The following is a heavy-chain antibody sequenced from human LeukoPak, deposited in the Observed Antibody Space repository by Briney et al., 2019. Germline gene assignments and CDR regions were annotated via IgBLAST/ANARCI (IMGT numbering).Heavy chain of an antibody. Sequence: SETLSLTCTVSGVSISSYYWSWIRQPPGKGLEWIGYIYYSGSTNYNPSLKSRVTISVDTSKNQFSLKLSSVTAADTAVYYCARGVGLTQGGTFDYWGQGTLVSVSS. CDR2: IYYSGST. V-gene: IGHV4-59*08. CDR1: GVSISSYY. J-gene: IGHJ4*02. D-gene: IGHD1-1*01. CDR3: ARGVGLTQGGTFDY.